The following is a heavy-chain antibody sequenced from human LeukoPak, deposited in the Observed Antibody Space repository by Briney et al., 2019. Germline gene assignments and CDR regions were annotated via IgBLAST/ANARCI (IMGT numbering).Heavy chain of an antibody. J-gene: IGHJ6*02. CDR2: ISAYNGNT. D-gene: IGHD1-1*01. Sequence: ASVKVSCKASGGTFSSYAISWVRQAPGQGLEWMGWISAYNGNTNYAQKLQGRVTMTTDTSTSTAYMELRSLRSDDTAVYYCARAGGSVNWNDGDYYGMDVWGQGTTVTVSS. V-gene: IGHV1-18*01. CDR3: ARAGGSVNWNDGDYYGMDV. CDR1: GGTFSSYA.